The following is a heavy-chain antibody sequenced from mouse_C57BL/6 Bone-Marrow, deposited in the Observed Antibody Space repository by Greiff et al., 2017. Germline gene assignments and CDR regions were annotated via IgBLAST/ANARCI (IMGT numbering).Heavy chain of an antibody. CDR2: INSDGGST. V-gene: IGHV5-2*01. CDR1: EYEFPSHD. J-gene: IGHJ1*03. Sequence: EVKLMESGGGLVQPGESLKLSCESNEYEFPSHDMSWVRKTPEKRLELVAAINSDGGSTYYPDTMERRFIISRDTTKKTLYLQMSSLRSEDTALYYCARQNYYSSSYVGYFDVWGTGTTVTVSS. CDR3: ARQNYYSSSYVGYFDV. D-gene: IGHD1-1*01.